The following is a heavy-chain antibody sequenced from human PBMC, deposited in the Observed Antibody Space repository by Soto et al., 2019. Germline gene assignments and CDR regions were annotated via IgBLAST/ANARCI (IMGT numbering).Heavy chain of an antibody. CDR3: ARVIGPYYDFWSGYGMDV. D-gene: IGHD3-3*01. J-gene: IGHJ6*02. CDR2: IYYSGST. Sequence: SLTCTVSGGSISSYYWSWIRQPPGKGLEWIGYIYYSGSTNYNPSLKSRVTISVDTSKNQFSLKLSSVTAADTAVYYCARVIGPYYDFWSGYGMDVWGQGATVTVSS. CDR1: GGSISSYY. V-gene: IGHV4-59*01.